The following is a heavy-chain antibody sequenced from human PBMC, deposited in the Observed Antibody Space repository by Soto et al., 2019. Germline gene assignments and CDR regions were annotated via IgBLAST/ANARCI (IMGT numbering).Heavy chain of an antibody. CDR1: GFTFTNYG. Sequence: QVKLVESGGGVVQPGRSLRLSCAASGFTFTNYGMHWVRQAPGKGLEWVAVISYDGRKTYYADSVKGRFTISRDISKNTLYLQMNSLRAEDTAVYYCAKFLCPIPATVDDYWGQGTLVTVSS. D-gene: IGHD6-13*01. CDR2: ISYDGRKT. J-gene: IGHJ4*02. CDR3: AKFLCPIPATVDDY. V-gene: IGHV3-30*18.